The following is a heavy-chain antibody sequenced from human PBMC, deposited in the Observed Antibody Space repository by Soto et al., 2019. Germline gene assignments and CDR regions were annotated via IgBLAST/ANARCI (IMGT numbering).Heavy chain of an antibody. CDR3: SLGRGLLSSGWYKYYFNS. CDR1: GFALNSLA. J-gene: IGHJ4*02. Sequence: WWSLRLSSEASGFALNSLAMTWFRQAPGKVLEWVSSFPVGGSDPSYADSVKGRFTISRDNSRKTLDLQMNSLRADDTAIYNCSLGRGLLSSGWYKYYFNSWGQGALVTVSS. CDR2: FPVGGSDP. V-gene: IGHV3-23*01. D-gene: IGHD6-19*01.